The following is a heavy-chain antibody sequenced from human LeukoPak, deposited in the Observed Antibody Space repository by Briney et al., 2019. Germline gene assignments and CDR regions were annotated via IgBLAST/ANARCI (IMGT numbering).Heavy chain of an antibody. D-gene: IGHD2-15*01. CDR1: GGSISSYY. J-gene: IGHJ5*02. CDR3: ARDLGYCSGGSCYKGHNWFDP. V-gene: IGHV4-59*01. Sequence: PSETLSLTCTVSGGSISSYYWSWLRQPPGKGLEWIGYTYYSGSTNYNPSLKSRVTISVDTSKNQFSLKLSSVTAADTAVYYCARDLGYCSGGSCYKGHNWFDPWGQGTLVTVSS. CDR2: TYYSGST.